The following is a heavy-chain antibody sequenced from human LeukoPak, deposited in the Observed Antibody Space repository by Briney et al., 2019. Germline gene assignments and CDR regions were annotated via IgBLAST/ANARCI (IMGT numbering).Heavy chain of an antibody. V-gene: IGHV3-23*01. CDR2: ISGSGGNT. CDR1: GFTFSTYA. Sequence: PGGSLRLSCAASGFTFSTYAMSWVRQAPGKGLEWVSTISGSGGNTYYADSVKGRFTISRDNSKNTLYLQMNSLRADDTAVYYCAKSAVAGPQLDYWGQGTLVTVSS. J-gene: IGHJ4*02. D-gene: IGHD6-19*01. CDR3: AKSAVAGPQLDY.